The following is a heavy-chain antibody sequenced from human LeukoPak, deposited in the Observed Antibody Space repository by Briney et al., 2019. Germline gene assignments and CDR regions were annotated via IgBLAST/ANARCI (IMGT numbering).Heavy chain of an antibody. CDR1: GDSISSRSYY. J-gene: IGHJ4*02. Sequence: PSETLSLTCTVSGDSISSRSYYWGWIRQPPGQGLEWIGSVYYSGSSFYSGRTYYNPSLKSRVTISVDTSKNQFSLKLSSVTAADTSMYYCATEGGYGSGGLDYWGQGTLVTVSS. V-gene: IGHV4-39*02. CDR3: ATEGGYGSGGLDY. CDR2: VYYSGSSFYSGRT. D-gene: IGHD3-10*01.